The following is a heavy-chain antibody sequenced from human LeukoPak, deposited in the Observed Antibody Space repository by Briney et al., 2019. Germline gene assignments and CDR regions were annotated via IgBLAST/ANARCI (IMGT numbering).Heavy chain of an antibody. Sequence: ASVRVSCTASGYTFTSHYMHWVRQAPGQGLEWMGWILPHSGDTNYAQKFQGRVTMTRDTSISTVYMELIRLRSEDTAVYYCARGLIAVAGTMSHWGQGTLVTVSS. D-gene: IGHD6-19*01. CDR1: GYTFTSHY. CDR3: ARGLIAVAGTMSH. J-gene: IGHJ4*02. CDR2: ILPHSGDT. V-gene: IGHV1-2*02.